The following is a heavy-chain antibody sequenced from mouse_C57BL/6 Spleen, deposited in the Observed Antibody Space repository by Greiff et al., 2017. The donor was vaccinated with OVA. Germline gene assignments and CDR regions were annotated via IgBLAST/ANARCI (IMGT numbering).Heavy chain of an antibody. CDR1: GYSITSGYY. V-gene: IGHV3-6*01. D-gene: IGHD6-1*01. Sequence: EVKLMESGPGLVKPSQSLSLTCSVTGYSITSGYYWNWIRQFPGNKLEWMGYISYDGSNNYNPSLKNRISITRDTSKNQFFLKLNSVTTEDTATYYCARSSNYLDYWGQGTTLTVSS. J-gene: IGHJ2*01. CDR3: ARSSNYLDY. CDR2: ISYDGSN.